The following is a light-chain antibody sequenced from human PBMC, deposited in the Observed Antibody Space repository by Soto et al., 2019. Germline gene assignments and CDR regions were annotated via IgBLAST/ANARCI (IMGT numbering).Light chain of an antibody. V-gene: IGKV1-9*01. CDR1: QDISDY. CDR2: AAS. CDR3: QQLNSYPLT. Sequence: HFTQSPSFPSAFVGDRVTLTFQASQDISDYLAWNQQRPGKAPKLLIYAASTLQSWVPSRFSGSGSGTEFTLTISSLQPEDFATYSCQQLNSYPLTFGEGTKVDIK. J-gene: IGKJ4*01.